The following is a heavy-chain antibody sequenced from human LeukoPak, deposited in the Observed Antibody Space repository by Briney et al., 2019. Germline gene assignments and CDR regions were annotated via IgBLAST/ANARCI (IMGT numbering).Heavy chain of an antibody. V-gene: IGHV3-7*01. CDR3: ARVDAPNYYDSSGYYPDDY. D-gene: IGHD3-22*01. J-gene: IGHJ4*02. CDR2: IKQDGSEK. Sequence: GGSLRLSCAASGFTFSNYWMTWVRQAPGTGLEWVANIKQDGSEKYYVDSVKGRFTISRDNAKNTLYLQMNSLRAEDTAVYYCARVDAPNYYDSSGYYPDDYWGQGTLVTVSS. CDR1: GFTFSNYW.